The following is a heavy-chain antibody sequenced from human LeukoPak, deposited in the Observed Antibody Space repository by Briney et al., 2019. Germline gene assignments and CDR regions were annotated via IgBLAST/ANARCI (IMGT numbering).Heavy chain of an antibody. CDR2: ISASGGST. J-gene: IGHJ4*02. CDR3: AKDADIIIVPAAITGFDY. D-gene: IGHD2-2*01. Sequence: PGRSLRLSCAASGFTFDDYAMHWVRQAPGKGLEWVSGISASGGSTYYADSVKGRFTISRDNSKNTLYLQMNSLRAEDTAVYYCAKDADIIIVPAAITGFDYWGQGTLVTVSS. CDR1: GFTFDDYA. V-gene: IGHV3-23*01.